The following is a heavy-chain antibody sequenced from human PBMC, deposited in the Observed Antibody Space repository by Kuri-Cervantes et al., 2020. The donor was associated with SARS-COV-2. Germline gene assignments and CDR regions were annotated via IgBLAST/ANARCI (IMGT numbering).Heavy chain of an antibody. D-gene: IGHD3-10*01. CDR1: GYTFTGYY. CDR2: INPNSGGT. V-gene: IGHV1-2*02. CDR3: ARGSIFSDTGGWYFDY. J-gene: IGHJ4*02. Sequence: ASVKVSCKASGYTFTGYYMHWVRRAPGQGLEWMGWINPNSGGTNYAQKFQGRVTMTRDTSISTAYMELSRLRSDDTAVYYCARGSIFSDTGGWYFDYWGQGTLVTVSS.